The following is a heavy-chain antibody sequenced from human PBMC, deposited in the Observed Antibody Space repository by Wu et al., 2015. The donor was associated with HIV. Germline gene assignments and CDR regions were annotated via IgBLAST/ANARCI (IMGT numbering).Heavy chain of an antibody. CDR3: VRGARGMPKGAFDI. Sequence: GASVKVSCKASGYSFTSYYIHWVRQVPGQGLEWMAWITPSNGGTNSALKVQGRVTMTRDTSINTAYLELSSLTSDDTAVYYCVRGARGMPKGAFDIWGQGTLVIVSS. V-gene: IGHV1-2*02. J-gene: IGHJ3*02. D-gene: IGHD3-16*01. CDR2: ITPSNGGT. CDR1: GYSFTSYY.